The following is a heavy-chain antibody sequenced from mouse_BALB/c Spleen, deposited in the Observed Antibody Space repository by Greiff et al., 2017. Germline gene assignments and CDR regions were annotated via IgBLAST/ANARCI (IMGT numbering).Heavy chain of an antibody. D-gene: IGHD1-1*01. CDR1: GYTFTSYW. Sequence: QVQLKQSGAELARPGASVKLSCKASGYTFTSYWMQWVKQRPGQGLEWIGAIYPGDGDTRYTQKFKGKATLTADKSSSTAYMQLSSLASEDSAVYYCARGSSYDYWGQGTTLTVSS. CDR3: ARGSSYDY. CDR2: IYPGDGDT. V-gene: IGHV1-87*01. J-gene: IGHJ2*01.